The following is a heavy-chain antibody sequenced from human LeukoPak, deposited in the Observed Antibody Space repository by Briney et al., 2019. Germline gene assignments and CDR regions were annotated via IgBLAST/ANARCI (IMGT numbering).Heavy chain of an antibody. CDR2: ISSSGSTI. CDR1: GFTFSSYE. CDR3: ARISSLAVAGIN. Sequence: GGSLRLSCAASGFTFSSYEMNWVRQAPGKGLEWVSCISSSGSTIYYADSVKGRFTISRDNAKNSLYLQMNSLRAEDTAVYYCARISSLAVAGINWGQGTLVTVSS. J-gene: IGHJ4*02. V-gene: IGHV3-48*03. D-gene: IGHD6-19*01.